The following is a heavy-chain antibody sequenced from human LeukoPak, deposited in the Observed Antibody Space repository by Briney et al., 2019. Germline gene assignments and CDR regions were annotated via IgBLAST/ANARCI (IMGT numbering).Heavy chain of an antibody. CDR1: GGSFSGYY. CDR3: ARRRVVVAATRDYGMDV. Sequence: SETLSLTCAVYGGSFSGYYWSWIRQPPGKGLEWIGEINHSGSTNYNLSLKSRVTISVDTSKNQFSLKLSSVTAADTAVYYCARRRVVVAATRDYGMDVWGQGTTVTVSS. CDR2: INHSGST. J-gene: IGHJ6*02. D-gene: IGHD2-15*01. V-gene: IGHV4-34*01.